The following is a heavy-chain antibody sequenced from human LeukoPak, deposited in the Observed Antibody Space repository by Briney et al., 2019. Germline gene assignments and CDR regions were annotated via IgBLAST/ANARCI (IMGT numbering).Heavy chain of an antibody. D-gene: IGHD6-6*01. Sequence: GGSLRLSCAASGFTLSSYWMHWLRQAPGKGLVWVSRINTDGTTTNYADSVKGRFTISRDNAKNTLYLQMNSLRAEDTAVYYCARTGSGASATNLWGQGTLVTVSS. V-gene: IGHV3-74*01. CDR2: INTDGTTT. CDR1: GFTLSSYW. CDR3: ARTGSGASATNL. J-gene: IGHJ5*02.